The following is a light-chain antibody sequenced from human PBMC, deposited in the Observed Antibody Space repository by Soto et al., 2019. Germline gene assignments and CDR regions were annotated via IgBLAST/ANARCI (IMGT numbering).Light chain of an antibody. J-gene: IGKJ1*01. CDR1: QSVSSSY. CDR3: QQYGSSSLT. V-gene: IGKV3-20*01. Sequence: EIVLMESAGILSLKTGERATLSCRASQSVSSSYLAWYQQKPGQAPRLLSYGTSSRATAIPDRFSGSGSGTGFTLTISRLEPEDFAVYYCQQYGSSSLTFGQGTKVDIK. CDR2: GTS.